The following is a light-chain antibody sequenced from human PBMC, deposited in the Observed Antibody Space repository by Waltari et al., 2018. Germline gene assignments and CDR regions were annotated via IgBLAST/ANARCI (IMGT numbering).Light chain of an antibody. CDR2: MAS. CDR3: QQYSSFST. J-gene: IGKJ2*01. V-gene: IGKV1-5*03. Sequence: DIQMTQSPSTLSASVGDRVTISCRASQSVGTWLAWYQQKPGKAPKLLIYMASSLESGVPSRFSGSGSGTEFTLTISGLQPDDFATYSCQQYSSFSTFGQGTEV. CDR1: QSVGTW.